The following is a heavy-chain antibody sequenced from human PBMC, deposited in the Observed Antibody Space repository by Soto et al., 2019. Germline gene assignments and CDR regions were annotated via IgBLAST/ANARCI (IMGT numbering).Heavy chain of an antibody. CDR2: INHSGST. CDR1: GGSFSGYY. V-gene: IGHV4-34*01. Sequence: SETLSLTCAVYGGSFSGYYWSWIRQPPGKGLEWIGEINHSGSTNYNPSLKSRVTISVDTSKNQFSLKLSSVTAADTAVYYCARGIDRSLGAKGKYNWFDPWGQGTLVTVSS. CDR3: ARGIDRSLGAKGKYNWFDP. J-gene: IGHJ5*02. D-gene: IGHD1-26*01.